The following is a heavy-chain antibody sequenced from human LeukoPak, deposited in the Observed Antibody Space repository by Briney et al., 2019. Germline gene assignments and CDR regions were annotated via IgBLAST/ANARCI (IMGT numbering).Heavy chain of an antibody. V-gene: IGHV3-7*01. D-gene: IGHD1-26*01. CDR1: GFIFSSYW. CDR2: IKEDGREK. CDR3: ARRGGSYYADDY. J-gene: IGHJ4*02. Sequence: GGSLRLSCETSGFIFSSYWMSWFRQAPGKGLEWVANIKEDGREKNYVDSVEGRFTISRDNTKNSLYLQMNRLRAEDTAIYYCARRGGSYYADDYWGQGNQVTVSS.